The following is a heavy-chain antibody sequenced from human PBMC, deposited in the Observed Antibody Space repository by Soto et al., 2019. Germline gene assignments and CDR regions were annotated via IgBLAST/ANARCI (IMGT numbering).Heavy chain of an antibody. V-gene: IGHV1-3*01. CDR1: GYSFTTCA. CDR3: AIETAGGYVIDS. D-gene: IGHD5-12*01. J-gene: IGHJ5*01. CDR2: VNPENGQS. Sequence: GSSVKASCKASGYSFTTCAIHWVRQAPGQRPEWMGWVNPENGQSKYSPEFQGRATITRDTSTSTSDMDLSSLRFEDAAIYYCAIETAGGYVIDSWGQGTLVTVSS.